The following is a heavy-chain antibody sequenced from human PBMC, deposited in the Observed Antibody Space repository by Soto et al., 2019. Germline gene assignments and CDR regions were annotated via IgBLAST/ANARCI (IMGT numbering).Heavy chain of an antibody. CDR1: GGSIRSGDYY. V-gene: IGHV4-31*03. CDR2: MHSSGLT. D-gene: IGHD2-8*01. Sequence: SETLSLTCTVSGGSIRSGDYYWSWIRQNPGKGLEWIGYMHSSGLTYYDPSLKSRVTMSVDMSKNQISLSLSSVTAADTAVYYCATKPNGLYYFDYWGQGALVTVS. J-gene: IGHJ4*02. CDR3: ATKPNGLYYFDY.